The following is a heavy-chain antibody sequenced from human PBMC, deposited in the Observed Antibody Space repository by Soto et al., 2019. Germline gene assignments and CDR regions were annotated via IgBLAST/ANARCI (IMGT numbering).Heavy chain of an antibody. V-gene: IGHV3-74*01. Sequence: AGSLRLCCAACGFTFGNYWMHWVRQAPGKGLVWVSRISDYGRINYADSVKDRFIISRDDARSELYLQLNDLRVEDTATYYCARGGLGPFDHWGQGALVTVSS. CDR2: ISDYGRI. CDR1: GFTFGNYW. J-gene: IGHJ4*02. CDR3: ARGGLGPFDH. D-gene: IGHD3-9*01.